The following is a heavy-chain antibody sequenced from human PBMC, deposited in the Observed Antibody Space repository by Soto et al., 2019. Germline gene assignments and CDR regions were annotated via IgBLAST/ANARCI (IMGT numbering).Heavy chain of an antibody. CDR1: GGSISSSSYY. Sequence: QLQLQESGPGLVKPSETLSLTCTVSGGSISSSSYYWGWIRQPPGKGLEWIGSIYYSGSTYYNPSLKSRVTNSGDTSKNQFSLKLSSVTAADTAVYSCARPGQQWYFDYWGQGTLVTVSS. V-gene: IGHV4-39*01. D-gene: IGHD6-19*01. CDR2: IYYSGST. J-gene: IGHJ4*02. CDR3: ARPGQQWYFDY.